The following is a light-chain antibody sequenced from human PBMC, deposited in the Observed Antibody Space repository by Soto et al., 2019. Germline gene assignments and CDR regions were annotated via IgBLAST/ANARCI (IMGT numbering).Light chain of an antibody. CDR2: WAS. CDR3: QQFSGAPQGFA. J-gene: IGKJ3*01. CDR1: QSVLPASNNRYQ. Sequence: DIVMTQSPDSLAVSLGERATINCKSRQSVLPASNNRYQLSWYQQKAGQPPKLLIYWASTRESGVPDRFSGSCSGTDFTLTITNLQAEDVAVYYCQQFSGAPQGFAFGPGTKVDIK. V-gene: IGKV4-1*01.